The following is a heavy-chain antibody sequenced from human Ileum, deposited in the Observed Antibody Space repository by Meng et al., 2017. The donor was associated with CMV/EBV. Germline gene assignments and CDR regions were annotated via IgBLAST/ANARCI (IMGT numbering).Heavy chain of an antibody. Sequence: GGSLRLSCAASGFTFDDYAMHWVRQAPGKGLEWVSGISWNSGSIGYADSVKGRFTISRDNAKNSLYLQMNSLRAEDTALYYCAKVGGSRWREGYFQHWGQGTLVTVSS. CDR1: GFTFDDYA. D-gene: IGHD3-16*01. J-gene: IGHJ1*01. V-gene: IGHV3-9*01. CDR2: ISWNSGSI. CDR3: AKVGGSRWREGYFQH.